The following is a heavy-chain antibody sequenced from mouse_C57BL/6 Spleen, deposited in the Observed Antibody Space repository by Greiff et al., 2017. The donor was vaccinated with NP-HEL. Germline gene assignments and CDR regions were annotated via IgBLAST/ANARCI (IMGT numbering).Heavy chain of an antibody. Sequence: QVQLQQPGAELVRPGSSVKLSCKASGYTFTSYWMHWVKQRPIQDLEWIGNIDPSDSETHYNQKFKDKATLTVDKSSSTAYMQLSSLTSEDSAVYYCALDSSGYVGYWGQGTTLTVSS. V-gene: IGHV1-52*01. J-gene: IGHJ2*01. CDR2: IDPSDSET. CDR1: GYTFTSYW. D-gene: IGHD3-2*02. CDR3: ALDSSGYVGY.